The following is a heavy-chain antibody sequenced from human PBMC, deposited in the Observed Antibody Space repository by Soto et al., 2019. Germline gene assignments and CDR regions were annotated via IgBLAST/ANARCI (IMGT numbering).Heavy chain of an antibody. J-gene: IGHJ6*03. CDR1: GGSFSGYY. V-gene: IGHV4-34*01. CDR2: INHSGST. Sequence: SETLSLTCAVYGGSFSGYYWSWIRQPPGKGLERIGEINHSGSTNYNPPLKSRVTISVDTSKNQFSLKLSSVTAADTAVYYCARRPYGYYYYYMDVWGKGTTVTVSS. CDR3: ARRPYGYYYYYMDV. D-gene: IGHD2-21*01.